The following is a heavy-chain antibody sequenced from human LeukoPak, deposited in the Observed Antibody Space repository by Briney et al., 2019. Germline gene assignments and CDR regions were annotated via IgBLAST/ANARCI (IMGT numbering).Heavy chain of an antibody. V-gene: IGHV4-4*07. CDR1: GGSIHSY. D-gene: IGHD3-10*01. J-gene: IGHJ5*02. CDR3: ARDSGTTGEVKFDP. Sequence: PSETLSLTCTVSGGSIHSYWSWIRQPAGKGLEWIGRISGSGTITYNPALQGRLTISIDTPKNQFSLKLMSVTAADTAVYYCARDSGTTGEVKFDPWGQGTLVTVSS. CDR2: ISGSGTI.